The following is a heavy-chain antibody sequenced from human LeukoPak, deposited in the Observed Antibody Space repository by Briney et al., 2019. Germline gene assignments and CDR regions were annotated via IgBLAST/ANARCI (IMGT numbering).Heavy chain of an antibody. D-gene: IGHD2-15*01. Sequence: SVKVSCKASGGTFSSYAISWVRQAPGQGLEWMGRIIPTLGIANYAQKFQGRVTITADKSTSTAYMELSSLRSEDTAVYYCARAVVVVVAATRGYYYGMDVWGQGTTVTVSS. CDR1: GGTFSSYA. J-gene: IGHJ6*02. V-gene: IGHV1-69*04. CDR3: ARAVVVVVAATRGYYYGMDV. CDR2: IIPTLGIA.